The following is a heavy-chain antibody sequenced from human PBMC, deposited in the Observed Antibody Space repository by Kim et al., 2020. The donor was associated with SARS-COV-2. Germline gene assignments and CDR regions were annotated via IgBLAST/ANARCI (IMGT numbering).Heavy chain of an antibody. J-gene: IGHJ5*02. Sequence: SETLSRTCNVSGGSISSTTFYWGWIRQPPGKGLEWIGSISYSGSTYYNPSLKSRVTLSLDTSKSQFSLRLSSVTAAETAVYYCAAEDCSSTSCYPPLNWFDPWGQGTLVTVSS. CDR1: GGSISSTTFY. V-gene: IGHV4-39*01. CDR3: AAEDCSSTSCYPPLNWFDP. D-gene: IGHD2-2*01. CDR2: ISYSGST.